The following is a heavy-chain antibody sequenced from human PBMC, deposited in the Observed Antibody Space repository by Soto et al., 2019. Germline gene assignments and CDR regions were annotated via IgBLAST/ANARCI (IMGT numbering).Heavy chain of an antibody. V-gene: IGHV3-33*01. D-gene: IGHD6-19*01. CDR2: IWYVGSNK. Sequence: QVQLVESGGGVVQPGRSLRLSCAASGFTFSSYGMHWVRQAPGKGLEWVAVIWYVGSNKYYADSVKGRFTISRDNSKNTLYLQMNSLRAEDTAVYYCARSGLAVDDAFDIWGQGTMVTVSS. J-gene: IGHJ3*02. CDR1: GFTFSSYG. CDR3: ARSGLAVDDAFDI.